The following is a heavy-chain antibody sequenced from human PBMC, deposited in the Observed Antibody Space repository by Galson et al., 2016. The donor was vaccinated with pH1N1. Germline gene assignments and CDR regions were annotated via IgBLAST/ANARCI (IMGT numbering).Heavy chain of an antibody. J-gene: IGHJ3*02. CDR3: AKDHSLHLWLQGAFDI. CDR2: ISGSGLST. CDR1: GFTFSTYT. Sequence: SLRLSCAASGFTFSTYTVYWVRQSPGKGLEWVSSISGSGLSTYYADSVKGRFTISRDNSKNTLDLQMNSLRAEDTAVYYCAKDHSLHLWLQGAFDIWGQGTRVTVSS. D-gene: IGHD5-18*01. V-gene: IGHV3-23*01.